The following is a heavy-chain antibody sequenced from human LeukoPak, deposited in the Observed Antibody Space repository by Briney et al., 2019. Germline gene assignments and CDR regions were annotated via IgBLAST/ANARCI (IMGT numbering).Heavy chain of an antibody. Sequence: SETLSLTCTVSGGSISSYYWSWIRQPPGKGLEWIGHIYYSGSTNYNPSLKSRVTISVDTSKNQFSLKLSSVTAADTAVYYCARHTTSTVTFDYWGQGTLVTVSS. CDR1: GGSISSYY. CDR3: ARHTTSTVTFDY. CDR2: IYYSGST. V-gene: IGHV4-59*08. J-gene: IGHJ4*02. D-gene: IGHD4-17*01.